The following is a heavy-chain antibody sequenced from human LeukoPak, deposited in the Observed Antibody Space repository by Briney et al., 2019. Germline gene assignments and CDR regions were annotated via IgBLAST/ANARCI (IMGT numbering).Heavy chain of an antibody. J-gene: IGHJ4*02. D-gene: IGHD4-23*01. CDR2: FSGSGGST. Sequence: GGSLRLSCAASGFTFSSYAMSWVRQAPGKGLEWVSGFSGSGGSTYYADSVKGRFTISRDISKNTLYLQMSSLRAEDTAVYYCARRAGGYSHPYDYWGQGVLVTVSS. CDR3: ARRAGGYSHPYDY. V-gene: IGHV3-23*01. CDR1: GFTFSSYA.